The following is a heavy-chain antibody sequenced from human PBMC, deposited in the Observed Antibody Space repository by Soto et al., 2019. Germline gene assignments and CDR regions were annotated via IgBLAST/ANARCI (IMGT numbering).Heavy chain of an antibody. CDR3: ARQGEAAGLFPDPFDY. CDR1: GGSISSSSYY. CDR2: IYYSGST. V-gene: IGHV4-39*01. Sequence: SETLSPTCTVTGGSISSSSYYWGWIRQPAGKGLEWIGSIYYSGSTYYNPSLKSGVTISVDTSKNQYSLKLSSVTAADTAVYYCARQGEAAGLFPDPFDYWGQGTLVTVSS. D-gene: IGHD3-10*01. J-gene: IGHJ4*02.